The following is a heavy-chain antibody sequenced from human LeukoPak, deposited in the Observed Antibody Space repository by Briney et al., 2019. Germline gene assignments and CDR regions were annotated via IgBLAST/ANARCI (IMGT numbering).Heavy chain of an antibody. CDR2: INHSGST. Sequence: PSETLSLTCAVYGGSFSGYYWSWIRQPPGKGLEWIGEINHSGSTNYNPSLKSRVTISVDTSKNLFSLKLSSVTAADTAVYYCARHDYSFGYWGQGTLVTVSS. CDR1: GGSFSGYY. D-gene: IGHD4/OR15-4a*01. V-gene: IGHV4-34*01. CDR3: ARHDYSFGY. J-gene: IGHJ4*02.